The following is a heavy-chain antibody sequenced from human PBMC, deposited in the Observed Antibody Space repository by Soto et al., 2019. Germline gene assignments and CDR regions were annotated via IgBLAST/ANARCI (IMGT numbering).Heavy chain of an antibody. D-gene: IGHD5-18*01. J-gene: IGHJ5*02. CDR2: IDPSDSYT. Sequence: PGESLKISCRGSGYTFTSYWISWVRQMPGKGLGWMGRIDPSDSYTKYSPSFQGHVTISADKSINTAYLQWSSLKASDTAVYYCARHRGESHGYSLFDPWGQGTQVTVSS. V-gene: IGHV5-10-1*01. CDR3: ARHRGESHGYSLFDP. CDR1: GYTFTSYW.